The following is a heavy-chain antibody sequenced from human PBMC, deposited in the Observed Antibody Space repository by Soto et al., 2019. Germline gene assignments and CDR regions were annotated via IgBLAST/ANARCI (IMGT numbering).Heavy chain of an antibody. D-gene: IGHD3-22*01. Sequence: TEKGLEWMGIINPSGGSTSYAQKFQGRVTMTRDTSTSTVYMELSSLRSEDTAVYYCARAITMIVVVISWPDAFGIWGQGIMVTVYS. CDR2: INPSGGST. V-gene: IGHV1-46*01. CDR3: ARAITMIVVVISWPDAFGI. J-gene: IGHJ3*02.